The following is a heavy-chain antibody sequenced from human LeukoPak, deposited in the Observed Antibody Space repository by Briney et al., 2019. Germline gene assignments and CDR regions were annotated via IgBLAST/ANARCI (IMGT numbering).Heavy chain of an antibody. D-gene: IGHD4-17*01. J-gene: IGHJ6*02. V-gene: IGHV3-23*01. CDR3: ARGGRTTWHGMDV. CDR2: ISGSGGST. CDR1: GFTFSSYA. Sequence: GGSLRLSCATSGFTFSSYAMSWVRQAPGKGLEWVSAISGSGGSTYYADSVKGRFTISRDNSKNTLYLQMNSLRAEDTAVYYCARGGRTTWHGMDVWGQGTTVTVPS.